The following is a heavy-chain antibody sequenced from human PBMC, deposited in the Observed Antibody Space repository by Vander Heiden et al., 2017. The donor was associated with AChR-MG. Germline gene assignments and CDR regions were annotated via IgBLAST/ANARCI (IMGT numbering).Heavy chain of an antibody. Sequence: ELQVLESGGGFVQPGGSLGLPCAASGFTFSSHAMSWVRQAPRKGLEWVSAISGSGATTYFADSVKGRFTISRDNSKNTLYLQMNSLRAEDTALYYCAGHFDGYYYYYMDVWGKGTTVTVSS. V-gene: IGHV3-23*01. J-gene: IGHJ6*03. CDR3: AGHFDGYYYYYMDV. CDR2: ISGSGATT. CDR1: GFTFSSHA. D-gene: IGHD3-9*01.